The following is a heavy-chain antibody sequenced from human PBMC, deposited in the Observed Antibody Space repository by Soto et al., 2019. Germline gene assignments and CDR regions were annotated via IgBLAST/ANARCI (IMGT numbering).Heavy chain of an antibody. CDR2: IFHDGTA. Sequence: PSETLSLTCAVSGVTISSGNLWTCVRQTPQRGVDYIGEIFHDGTANYYPSFERRVAISVDTSKNQFSLKLTSVTAADTAIYFCARLVYDTRLNYMYFDFWGQGALVTVYS. V-gene: IGHV4-4*02. D-gene: IGHD2-8*01. CDR1: GVTISSGNL. J-gene: IGHJ4*02. CDR3: ARLVYDTRLNYMYFDF.